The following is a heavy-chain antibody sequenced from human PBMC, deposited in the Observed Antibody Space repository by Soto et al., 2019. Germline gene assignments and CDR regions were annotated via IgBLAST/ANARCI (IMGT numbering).Heavy chain of an antibody. V-gene: IGHV5-51*01. Sequence: PGESLKISCKGSGYSFTSYWIGWVRQMPGKGLEWMGIIYPGDSDTRYSPSFQGQVTISADKSISTAYLQWSSLKASDTAMYYCARHADYGDYYYYYYMDVWGKGTTVTV. J-gene: IGHJ6*03. D-gene: IGHD4-17*01. CDR2: IYPGDSDT. CDR3: ARHADYGDYYYYYYMDV. CDR1: GYSFTSYW.